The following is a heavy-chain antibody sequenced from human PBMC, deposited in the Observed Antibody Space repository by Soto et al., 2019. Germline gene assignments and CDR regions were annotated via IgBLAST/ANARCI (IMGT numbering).Heavy chain of an antibody. CDR3: ARDGITVVDATLGPNWFDP. D-gene: IGHD2-15*01. J-gene: IGHJ5*02. CDR2: ISAYNGNT. CDR1: GYTFTSYG. V-gene: IGHV1-18*04. Sequence: ASVKVSCKASGYTFTSYGISWVRQAPGQGLEWMGWISAYNGNTNYAQKLQGRVTMTTDTSTSTAYMELRSLRSDDTAVYYCARDGITVVDATLGPNWFDPWGQGTLVTVSS.